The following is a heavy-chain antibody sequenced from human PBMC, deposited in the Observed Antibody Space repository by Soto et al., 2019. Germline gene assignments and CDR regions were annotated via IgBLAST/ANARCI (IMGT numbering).Heavy chain of an antibody. CDR2: ISGSDGST. J-gene: IGHJ4*02. CDR3: ARPSSGWYFDY. CDR1: GFTFSSYA. D-gene: IGHD6-19*01. Sequence: EVQLLESGGGLVQPGGSLRLSCAASGFTFSSYAMSWVREAPGKGLEWVSVISGSDGSTYYADSVKGRFTISRDNSKNTLYLQMNSLRAEDTAVYYCARPSSGWYFDYWGQGTLVTVSS. V-gene: IGHV3-23*01.